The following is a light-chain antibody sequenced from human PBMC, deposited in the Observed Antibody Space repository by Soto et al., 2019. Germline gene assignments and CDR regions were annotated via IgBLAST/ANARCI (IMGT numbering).Light chain of an antibody. CDR3: CSYAGGRSTYV. CDR2: EDN. J-gene: IGLJ1*01. CDR1: SSNIGSNY. Sequence: QSAVTQPPSASGTPGQTVTISCSGSSSNIGSNYVYWYQQLPGTAPKLIIFEDNKRPSGVSSRFSGSKSGNTASLTISGLQAEDEADYFCCSYAGGRSTYVFATGTKLTVL. V-gene: IGLV1-47*01.